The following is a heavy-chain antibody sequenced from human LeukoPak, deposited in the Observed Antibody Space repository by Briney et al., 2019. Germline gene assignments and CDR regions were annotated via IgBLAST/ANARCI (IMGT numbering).Heavy chain of an antibody. Sequence: GASVKVSCKASGYTFTSYGISWVRQAPGQGLEWMGWISAYNGNTNYAQKLQGRVTMTTDTSTSTAYMELRSLRSDDTAVYYCARERGYSYDDYYYYYMDVWGKGTTVTISS. D-gene: IGHD5-18*01. V-gene: IGHV1-18*01. J-gene: IGHJ6*03. CDR2: ISAYNGNT. CDR3: ARERGYSYDDYYYYYMDV. CDR1: GYTFTSYG.